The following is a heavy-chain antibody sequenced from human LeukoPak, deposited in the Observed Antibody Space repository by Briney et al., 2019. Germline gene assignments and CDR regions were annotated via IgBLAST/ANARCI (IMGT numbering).Heavy chain of an antibody. CDR3: ARGSEHYDFRSGLYFDY. CDR1: GFTFSSYG. CDR2: IWYDGSNK. V-gene: IGHV3-33*01. Sequence: GGSLRLSCAASGFTFSSYGMHWVRQAPGKGLEWVAVIWYDGSNKYYADSVKGRFTISRDNSKNTLYLQMNSLRAEDTAVYYCARGSEHYDFRSGLYFDYWGQGTLVTVSS. J-gene: IGHJ4*02. D-gene: IGHD3-3*01.